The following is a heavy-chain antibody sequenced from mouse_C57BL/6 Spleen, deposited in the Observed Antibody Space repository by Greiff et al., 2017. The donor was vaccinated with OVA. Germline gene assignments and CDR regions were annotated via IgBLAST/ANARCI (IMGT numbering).Heavy chain of an antibody. CDR1: GYAFSSSW. CDR3: AIWYPFAY. V-gene: IGHV1-82*01. CDR2: IYPGDGDT. J-gene: IGHJ3*01. D-gene: IGHD2-1*01. Sequence: VQLQQSGPELVKPGASVKISCKASGYAFSSSWMNWVKQRPGKGLEWIGRIYPGDGDTNYNGKFKGKATLTADKSSSTAYMQLSRLTSEDSAVYFCAIWYPFAYWGQGTLVTVSA.